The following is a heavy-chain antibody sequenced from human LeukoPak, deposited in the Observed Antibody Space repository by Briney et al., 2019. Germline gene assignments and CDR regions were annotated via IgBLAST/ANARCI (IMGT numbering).Heavy chain of an antibody. V-gene: IGHV4-39*01. CDR1: GGSISSSSKY. Sequence: SETLSLTCSVSGGSISSSSKYWGWIRQPPGKGLEWMGSIYYSGDTYYNPSLRSRVTISVDTSKNQFSLKLTSVTAADTAVYYCARSSAAAGPTHNWFGPWGQGTLATVPS. J-gene: IGHJ5*02. CDR3: ARSSAAAGPTHNWFGP. D-gene: IGHD6-13*01. CDR2: IYYSGDT.